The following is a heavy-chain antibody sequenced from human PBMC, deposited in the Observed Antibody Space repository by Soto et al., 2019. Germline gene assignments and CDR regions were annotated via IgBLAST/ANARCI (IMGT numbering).Heavy chain of an antibody. CDR3: ARGMITFGGVRTNTDLAY. Sequence: GGSLRLSCAASGFTFSSYWMHWVRQAPGKGLVWVSRINSDGSSTSYADSVKGRFTISRDNAKNTLYLQMNSLRVEDTAVYYCARGMITFGGVRTNTDLAYWGQGTLVTVSS. D-gene: IGHD3-16*01. J-gene: IGHJ4*02. V-gene: IGHV3-74*01. CDR2: INSDGSST. CDR1: GFTFSSYW.